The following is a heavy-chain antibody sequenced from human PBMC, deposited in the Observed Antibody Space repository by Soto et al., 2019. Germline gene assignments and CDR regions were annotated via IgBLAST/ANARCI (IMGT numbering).Heavy chain of an antibody. CDR3: ARCRMGPYYYYGMDV. CDR2: INHSGST. D-gene: IGHD2-8*01. Sequence: SETLYLTCAVYGGSFSGYYLSWIRLPPGKGLEWIGEINHSGSTNYNPSLKSRVTISVDTSKNQFSLKLSSVTAADTAVYYCARCRMGPYYYYGMDVWGQGTTVTVSS. V-gene: IGHV4-34*01. CDR1: GGSFSGYY. J-gene: IGHJ6*02.